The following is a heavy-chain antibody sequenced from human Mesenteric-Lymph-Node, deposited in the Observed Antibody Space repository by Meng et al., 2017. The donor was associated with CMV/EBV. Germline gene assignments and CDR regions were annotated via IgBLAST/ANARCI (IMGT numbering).Heavy chain of an antibody. J-gene: IGHJ1*01. Sequence: GGSLRLSCEVSGFIFDDYTMQWVRQAPGKGLEWVSLITWDGSRTDYVDSVGGRFTISRDNSRNSLYLQMNSLRSDDTALYYCAKVSGAGYTTSWYLPHWGPGTLVTVSS. CDR3: AKVSGAGYTTSWYLPH. CDR2: ITWDGSRT. CDR1: GFIFDDYT. V-gene: IGHV3-43*01. D-gene: IGHD6-13*01.